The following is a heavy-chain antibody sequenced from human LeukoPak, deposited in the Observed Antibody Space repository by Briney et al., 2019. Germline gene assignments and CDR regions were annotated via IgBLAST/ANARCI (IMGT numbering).Heavy chain of an antibody. CDR2: ITSSSSTI. V-gene: IGHV3-48*04. CDR1: GFIFSSYH. Sequence: PGGSLRLSCAASGFIFSSYHMNWVRQAPGRGLEWVSFITSSSSTIYYADSVKGRFTISRDNAKNSLYLQMNSLRADDTAVYYCARGLATTVTDWGQGTLVTVSS. J-gene: IGHJ4*02. D-gene: IGHD4-11*01. CDR3: ARGLATTVTD.